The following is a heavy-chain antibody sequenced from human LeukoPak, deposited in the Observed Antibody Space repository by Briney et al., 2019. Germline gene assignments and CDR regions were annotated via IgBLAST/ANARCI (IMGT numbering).Heavy chain of an antibody. CDR2: IIPIFGTA. Sequence: SVKVSCKASGGTFSSYAISWVRQASGQGLEWMGGIIPIFGTANYAQKFQGRVTITADESTSTAYMELSSLRSEDTAVYYCARGGIVVVPAAPDWFDPWGQGTLVTVSS. CDR3: ARGGIVVVPAAPDWFDP. J-gene: IGHJ5*02. D-gene: IGHD2-2*01. V-gene: IGHV1-69*13. CDR1: GGTFSSYA.